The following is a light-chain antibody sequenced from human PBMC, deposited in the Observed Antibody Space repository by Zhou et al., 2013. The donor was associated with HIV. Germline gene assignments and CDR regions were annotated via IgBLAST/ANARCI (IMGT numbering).Light chain of an antibody. Sequence: DIQLTQSPSFLSASVGDRVIITCRASQGISSYLAWYQQKPGKAPELLIYAASSLQSGVPSRFSGSGSGTDFTLTIDCLQSEDFAVYYCQQYYSDLWTFGQGTKVEIK. CDR3: QQYYSDLWT. J-gene: IGKJ1*01. CDR2: AAS. V-gene: IGKV1-9*01. CDR1: QGISSY.